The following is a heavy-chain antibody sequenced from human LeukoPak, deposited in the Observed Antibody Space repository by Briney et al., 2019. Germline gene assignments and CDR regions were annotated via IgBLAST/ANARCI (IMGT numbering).Heavy chain of an antibody. CDR2: IYYSGST. CDR1: GGSIISYY. J-gene: IGHJ4*02. Sequence: NPSETLSLTCTVSGGSIISYYWSWIRQPPGRGLEWIGYIYYSGSTNYNPSLKSRVTISVDTSRNQFSLKLSSVTAADTAVYYCARGALIVGATSFDYWGQGTLVIVSS. D-gene: IGHD1-26*01. CDR3: ARGALIVGATSFDY. V-gene: IGHV4-59*01.